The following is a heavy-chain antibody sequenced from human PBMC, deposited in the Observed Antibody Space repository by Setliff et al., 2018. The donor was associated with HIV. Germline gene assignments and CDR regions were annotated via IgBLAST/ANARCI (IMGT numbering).Heavy chain of an antibody. CDR3: ARVVKGYNWNYFDY. V-gene: IGHV4-59*11. J-gene: IGHJ4*02. D-gene: IGHD1-20*01. Sequence: PSETLSLTCIVSGGSITSHYWGWIRQPPGKGLEWIGFIFYTGFTYYSPSLESRVTMSVDTSKNQFSLRVRSVTAADTAVYYCARVVKGYNWNYFDYWGQGTLVTVSS. CDR2: IFYTGFT. CDR1: GGSITSHY.